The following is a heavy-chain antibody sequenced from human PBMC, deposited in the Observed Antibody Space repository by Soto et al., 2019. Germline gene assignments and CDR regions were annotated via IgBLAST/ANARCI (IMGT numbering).Heavy chain of an antibody. J-gene: IGHJ4*02. D-gene: IGHD3-22*01. Sequence: EVQLVESGGGLVQPGGSLRLSCAASGFTFSDHYMDWVRQAPGKGLEWVGRTRNKANSYTTEYAASVKGRFTISTDDSKNSLYLQMNSLKTEDTAVYYCDKLDDYYDSSGYQYWGQGTLVTVSS. CDR3: DKLDDYYDSSGYQY. CDR2: TRNKANSYTT. CDR1: GFTFSDHY. V-gene: IGHV3-72*01.